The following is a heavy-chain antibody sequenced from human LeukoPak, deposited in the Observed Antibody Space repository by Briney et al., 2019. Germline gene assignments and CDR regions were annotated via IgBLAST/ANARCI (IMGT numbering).Heavy chain of an antibody. D-gene: IGHD5-24*01. CDR1: GGSFSGYY. V-gene: IGHV4-59*08. J-gene: IGHJ4*02. CDR2: IYYSGST. CDR3: ARLGDGYNVGDY. Sequence: SETLSLTCAVYGGSFSGYYWSWIRQPPGKGLEWIGYIYYSGSTNYNPSLKSRVTISVDTSKNQFSLKLSSVTAADTAVYYCARLGDGYNVGDYWGQGTLVTVSS.